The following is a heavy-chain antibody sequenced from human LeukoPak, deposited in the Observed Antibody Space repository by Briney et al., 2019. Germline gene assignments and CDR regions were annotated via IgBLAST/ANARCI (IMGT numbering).Heavy chain of an antibody. CDR3: AKAHDRSSWPLDY. V-gene: IGHV3-23*01. CDR2: ISGSGGST. D-gene: IGHD6-13*01. J-gene: IGHJ4*02. Sequence: PGGSLRLSCAASGFTFSSYSMNWVRQAPGKGLEWVSAISGSGGSTYYADSVKGRFTISRDNSKNTLYLQMNSLRAEDTAVYYCAKAHDRSSWPLDYWGQGTLVTVSS. CDR1: GFTFSSYS.